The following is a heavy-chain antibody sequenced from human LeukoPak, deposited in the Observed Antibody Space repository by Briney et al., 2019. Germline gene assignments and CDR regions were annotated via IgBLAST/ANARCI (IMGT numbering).Heavy chain of an antibody. V-gene: IGHV6-1*01. Sequence: SQTLSLTCAISGEEVSSNTASWNWFRHSPSRGLEWLGRTYYRSKWSNDYAPSVKGRISINADTSRNQFSLHLNSVTPEDTAVYFCARDRDSDFEWGPYDPWGQGTLVVVSS. CDR3: ARDRDSDFEWGPYDP. D-gene: IGHD4-11*01. J-gene: IGHJ5*02. CDR2: TYYRSKWSN. CDR1: GEEVSSNTAS.